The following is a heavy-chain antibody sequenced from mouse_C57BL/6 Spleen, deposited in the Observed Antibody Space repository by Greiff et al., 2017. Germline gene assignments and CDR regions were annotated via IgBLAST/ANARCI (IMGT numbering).Heavy chain of an antibody. CDR2: INPNNGGT. V-gene: IGHV1-26*01. Sequence: EVQLQQSGPELVKPGASVKISCKASGYTFTDYYMNWVKQSHGKSLEWIGDINPNNGGTSYNQKFKGKATLTVDKSSSTAYMERRSLTSEDSAVYYCARYSSRYPDYWGDGATLTHSP. D-gene: IGHD3-2*02. CDR1: GYTFTDYY. J-gene: IGHJ2*01. CDR3: ARYSSRYPDY.